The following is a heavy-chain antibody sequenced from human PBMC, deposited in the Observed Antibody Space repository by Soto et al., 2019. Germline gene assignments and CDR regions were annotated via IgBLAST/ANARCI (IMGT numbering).Heavy chain of an antibody. J-gene: IGHJ3*02. D-gene: IGHD1-1*01. CDR1: GFTFSGYY. CDR3: ARDELNPLPDAAFDI. CDR2: ITSSGSTI. Sequence: PGGALRLSCAASGFTFSGYYMSWIRQAPGKGLEWVSYITSSGSTIYYADSVKGRFTISRDNAKNSLYLQMNSLRAEDTAVYYCARDELNPLPDAAFDIWGQGTMVTVSS. V-gene: IGHV3-11*01.